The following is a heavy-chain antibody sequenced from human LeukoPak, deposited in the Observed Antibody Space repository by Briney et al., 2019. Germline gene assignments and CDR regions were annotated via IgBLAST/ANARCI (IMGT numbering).Heavy chain of an antibody. CDR2: IYSGGST. V-gene: IGHV3-66*01. CDR3: ARAPMVGATLNWYFDL. Sequence: GGSLRLSCAASGFTVGSNYMSWVRQAPGKGLEWVSVIYSGGSTYYADSVKGRFTISRDNSKNTLYLQMNSLRAEDTAVYYCARAPMVGATLNWYFDLWGRGTLVTVSS. J-gene: IGHJ2*01. CDR1: GFTVGSNY. D-gene: IGHD1-26*01.